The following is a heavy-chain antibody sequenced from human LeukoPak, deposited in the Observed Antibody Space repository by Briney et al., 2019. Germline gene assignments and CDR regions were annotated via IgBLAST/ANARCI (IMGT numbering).Heavy chain of an antibody. CDR3: ARGRGTAAGTTYYYYYMDV. CDR1: GGTFSSYA. CDR2: IIPIFGTA. D-gene: IGHD6-13*01. J-gene: IGHJ6*03. Sequence: SVKVSCKASGGTFSSYAISWVRQAPGQGLEWMGGIIPIFGTANYAQKFQGRVTITTDESTSTAYMELSSLRSEDTAVYYCARGRGTAAGTTYYYYYMDVWGKGTTVTVSS. V-gene: IGHV1-69*05.